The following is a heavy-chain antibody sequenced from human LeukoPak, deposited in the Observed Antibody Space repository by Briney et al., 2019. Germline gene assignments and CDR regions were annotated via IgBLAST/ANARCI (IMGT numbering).Heavy chain of an antibody. D-gene: IGHD6-19*01. CDR2: ISSNGGST. CDR1: GFTFSSYA. V-gene: IGHV3-64*01. CDR3: ARSYSSGWYPYY. J-gene: IGHJ4*02. Sequence: PGGSLRLSCAASGFTFSSYAMHWVRQAPGKGLEYVSAISSNGGSTYYANSVKGRFTISRDNSKNTLYLQMGSLRAEDMAVYYCARSYSSGWYPYYWGQGTLVTVSS.